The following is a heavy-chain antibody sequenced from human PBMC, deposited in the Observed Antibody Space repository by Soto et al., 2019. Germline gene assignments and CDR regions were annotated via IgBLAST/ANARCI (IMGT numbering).Heavy chain of an antibody. Sequence: GGSLRLSCAASGFTFSSYGMHWVRQAPGKGLEWVAVISYDGSNKYYADSVKGRFTISRDNSKNTLYLQMNSLRAEDTAVYYCAKDGGGSGPAIGYYYYGMDAWGQGTTVTVSS. J-gene: IGHJ6*02. CDR3: AKDGGGSGPAIGYYYYGMDA. CDR1: GFTFSSYG. V-gene: IGHV3-30*18. CDR2: ISYDGSNK. D-gene: IGHD2-21*01.